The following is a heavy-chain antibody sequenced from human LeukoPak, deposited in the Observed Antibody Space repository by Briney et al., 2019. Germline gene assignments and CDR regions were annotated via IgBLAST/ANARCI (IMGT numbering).Heavy chain of an antibody. CDR2: IHASGSA. D-gene: IGHD1-1*01. CDR3: ARDNPPGSYDY. Sequence: PSETLSLTCNVSGASVSTHSWTWIRHPAGKRLEWIRRIHASGSANCNPSLKSRVAMSVDTSNNQFSLQVTSVTAADTAVYYCARDNPPGSYDYWGQGTLVTVSS. V-gene: IGHV4-4*07. J-gene: IGHJ4*02. CDR1: GASVSTHS.